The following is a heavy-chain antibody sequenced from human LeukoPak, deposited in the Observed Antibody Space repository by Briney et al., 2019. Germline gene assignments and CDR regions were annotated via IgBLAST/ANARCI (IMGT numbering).Heavy chain of an antibody. Sequence: SETLSLTCTVSGGSISSGGYYWSWIRQPPGKGLEWIGYIYHSGSTYYNPSLKSRVTISLDTSKNQFSLKLSSVTAADTAVYYCARNGYRSNDYWGQGTLVTVSS. CDR2: IYHSGST. J-gene: IGHJ4*02. V-gene: IGHV4-30-2*01. CDR3: ARNGYRSNDY. D-gene: IGHD6-25*01. CDR1: GGSISSGGYY.